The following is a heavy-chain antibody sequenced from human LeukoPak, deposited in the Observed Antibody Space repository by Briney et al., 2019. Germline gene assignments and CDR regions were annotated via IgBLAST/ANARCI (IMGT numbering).Heavy chain of an antibody. Sequence: ASVKVSCKASGYTFTGYYMHWVRQAPGQGLEWMGWINPNSGGTNYAQKFQGRVTMTRDTSISTAYMELSRLRSDDTAVYYCARDTFLMVRGVPDYWGQGTLVTVSS. V-gene: IGHV1-2*02. CDR1: GYTFTGYY. J-gene: IGHJ4*02. CDR3: ARDTFLMVRGVPDY. CDR2: INPNSGGT. D-gene: IGHD3-10*01.